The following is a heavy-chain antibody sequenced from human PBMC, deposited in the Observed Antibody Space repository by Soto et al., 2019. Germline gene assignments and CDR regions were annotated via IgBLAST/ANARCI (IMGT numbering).Heavy chain of an antibody. Sequence: QVQLVQSGAEIQKPGASVKISCQTSGYNFTNFDINWVRQATGQGLEWMGWMNPNTGKTGYGQRFQGRVTMTRDSSTSTAYMELTSRTSADTAVYYCARVRVTCVDFWSVYEGGSFDPWGQGTHVTVSS. CDR3: ARVRVTCVDFWSVYEGGSFDP. D-gene: IGHD3-3*01. CDR2: MNPNTGKT. V-gene: IGHV1-8*01. CDR1: GYNFTNFD. J-gene: IGHJ5*02.